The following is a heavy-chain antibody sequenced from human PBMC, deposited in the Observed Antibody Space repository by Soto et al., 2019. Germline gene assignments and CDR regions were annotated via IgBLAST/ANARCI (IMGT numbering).Heavy chain of an antibody. CDR3: AVDIVVVVAAVPLDY. Sequence: GGSLRLSCAASGFTFSSYAMNWVRQAPGKGLEWVANISGDGSETYYVDSVKGRFTISRDNAKNSLYLQMNSLRAEDTAVYYCAVDIVVVVAAVPLDYWGQGTLVTVSS. CDR1: GFTFSSYA. V-gene: IGHV3-7*01. D-gene: IGHD2-15*01. CDR2: ISGDGSET. J-gene: IGHJ4*02.